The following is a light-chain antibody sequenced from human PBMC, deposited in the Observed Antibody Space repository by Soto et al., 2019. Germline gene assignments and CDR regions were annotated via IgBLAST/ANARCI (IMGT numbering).Light chain of an antibody. CDR1: QSVTSGY. CDR2: GAS. V-gene: IGKV3-20*01. CDR3: QQYGHSSWS. Sequence: EVVLTQSPGTLSLSPGERAIVSCRASQSVTSGYVAWYQQKRGQAPRLLIYGASSRATGIPERFSGSGSGTDFTLTISRLEPEDYAVYYCQQYGHSSWSFGQGTKVDIK. J-gene: IGKJ1*01.